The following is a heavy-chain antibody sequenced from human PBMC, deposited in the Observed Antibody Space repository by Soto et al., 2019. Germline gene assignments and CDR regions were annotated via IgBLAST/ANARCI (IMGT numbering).Heavy chain of an antibody. V-gene: IGHV3-30-3*01. CDR3: ARDFWSGYFVY. Sequence: QVQLVESGGGVVQPGRSLRLSCAASGFTFSSYAMHWVRQAPGKGLEWVAVISYDGSNKYYADSVKGRFPISRDNSKNTLYLQMNSLRAEDTDVYYCARDFWSGYFVYWGQGTLVTVSS. J-gene: IGHJ4*02. CDR2: ISYDGSNK. CDR1: GFTFSSYA. D-gene: IGHD3-3*01.